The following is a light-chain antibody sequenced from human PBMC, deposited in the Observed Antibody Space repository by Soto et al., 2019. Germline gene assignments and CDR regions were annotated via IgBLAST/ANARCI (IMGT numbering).Light chain of an antibody. J-gene: IGKJ5*01. CDR3: QQYEISPPIT. CDR2: DAS. V-gene: IGKV3-20*01. CDR1: QSLTRRY. Sequence: EILLTQSPGTLSLSAGERATLSCRASQSLTRRYLAWYQQNTGQAPRILIYDASRRATDSPDRFSGSGSGTAFTLTITRLEPEDFAMYYCQQYEISPPITFGQGTRLEIK.